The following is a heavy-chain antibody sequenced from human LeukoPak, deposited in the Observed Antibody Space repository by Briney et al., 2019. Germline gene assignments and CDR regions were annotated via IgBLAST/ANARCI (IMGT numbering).Heavy chain of an antibody. D-gene: IGHD3-3*01. CDR3: ARDLEIGSSSYYFDY. Sequence: GGSLRLSCAASGFTFNSYEMNWVRQAPGKGLEWVAVIWYDGSNKYYADSVRGRFTISRDNFKNTLYLQMNSLRAEDTAVYYCARDLEIGSSSYYFDYWGQGTLVTVSS. J-gene: IGHJ4*02. CDR2: IWYDGSNK. CDR1: GFTFNSYE. V-gene: IGHV3-33*08.